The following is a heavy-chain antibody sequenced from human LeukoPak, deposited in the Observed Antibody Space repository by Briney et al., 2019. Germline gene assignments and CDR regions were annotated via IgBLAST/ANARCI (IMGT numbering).Heavy chain of an antibody. J-gene: IGHJ4*02. D-gene: IGHD3-10*01. CDR3: ARGPKRITMVRGVIRPFDY. V-gene: IGHV4-34*01. CDR1: GWSFSGYY. Sequence: SETLCLTCAAYGWSFSGYYWSWIRQAPGKGLEWMGEISRSGSTNYNASLKSRVTISVDTSKNQFSLRLGSVTAADTAVYYCARGPKRITMVRGVIRPFDYWGPGTLVTVSS. CDR2: ISRSGST.